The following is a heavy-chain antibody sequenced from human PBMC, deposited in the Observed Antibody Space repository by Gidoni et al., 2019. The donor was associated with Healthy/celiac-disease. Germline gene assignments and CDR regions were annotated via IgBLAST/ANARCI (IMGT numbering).Heavy chain of an antibody. D-gene: IGHD1-26*01. V-gene: IGHV4-39*01. CDR3: VNSGSYTDIVDY. CDR2: IYYSGSA. Sequence: QLQLQESGPGLLKPSETLSLTCPVSGGSTTSSSYYCGWICQPPGKGLEWIGSIYYSGSAYYNPSLKSRVTISVDTSKNQFSLKLSSVTAADTAVYYCVNSGSYTDIVDYWGQGTLVTVSS. J-gene: IGHJ4*02. CDR1: GGSTTSSSYY.